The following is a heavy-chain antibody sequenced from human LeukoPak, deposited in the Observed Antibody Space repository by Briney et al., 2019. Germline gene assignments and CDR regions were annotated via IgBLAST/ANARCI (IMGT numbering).Heavy chain of an antibody. Sequence: GGSLRLSCAASGFTFSSYSMNWVRQAPGKGLEWVSSISSSSSYIYYADSVKGRFTISRDNAKNSLYLQMNSLRAEDTAVYYCARDLSIDYDYSAHDYWGQGTLVTVSS. CDR3: ARDLSIDYDYSAHDY. V-gene: IGHV3-21*01. CDR1: GFTFSSYS. D-gene: IGHD5-12*01. J-gene: IGHJ4*02. CDR2: ISSSSSYI.